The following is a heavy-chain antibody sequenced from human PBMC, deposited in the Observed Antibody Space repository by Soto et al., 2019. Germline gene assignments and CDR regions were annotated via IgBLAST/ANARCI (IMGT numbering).Heavy chain of an antibody. D-gene: IGHD2-8*02. J-gene: IGHJ4*02. Sequence: QVQLLQSGTEVKKPGSSAKFSCRASGGNFNTYTISWVRQAPGQGLEWLGRIIPILDIASYAQKFQGRVNITADKSTNTVYMELSSLRSEDTAVYFCARSLGLCTGSGCRDYWGQGTLVSVSP. CDR2: IIPILDIA. CDR1: GGNFNTYT. V-gene: IGHV1-69*02. CDR3: ARSLGLCTGSGCRDY.